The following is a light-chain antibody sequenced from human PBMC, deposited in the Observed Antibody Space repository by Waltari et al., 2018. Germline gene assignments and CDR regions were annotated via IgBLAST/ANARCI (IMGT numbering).Light chain of an antibody. CDR3: QQYGSSPPQYT. V-gene: IGKV3-20*01. J-gene: IGKJ2*01. CDR1: QSVSSSY. CDR2: GAS. Sequence: EIVLTQSPVTLSLSPGERATLSCRASQSVSSSYLAWYQQKPGQAPRLLIYGASSRATGIPDRFSGSGSGTDFTLTISRLEPEDFAVYYCQQYGSSPPQYTFGQGTKLEIK.